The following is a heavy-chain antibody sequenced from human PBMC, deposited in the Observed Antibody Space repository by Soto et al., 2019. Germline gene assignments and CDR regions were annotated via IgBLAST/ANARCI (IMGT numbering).Heavy chain of an antibody. CDR2: ISAYNGNT. J-gene: IGHJ5*02. CDR3: ARDRPRDYDILTGYFP. D-gene: IGHD3-9*01. V-gene: IGHV1-18*01. Sequence: QVQLVQSGAEVKKPGASVKVSCTASGYTFTSYGISWVRQAPGQGLEWMGWISAYNGNTNYAQKLQGRVTMTTDTSTSTAYMELRSLRSDDTAVYYSARDRPRDYDILTGYFPWGQGTLVTVSS. CDR1: GYTFTSYG.